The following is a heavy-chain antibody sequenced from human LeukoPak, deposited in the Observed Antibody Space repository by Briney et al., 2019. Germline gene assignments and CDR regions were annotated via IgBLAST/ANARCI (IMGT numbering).Heavy chain of an antibody. CDR2: IYYSGST. Sequence: PSETLSLTXTVSGGSISSSSYYWGWIRQPPGKGLEWIGSIYYSGSTYYNPSLKSRVTISVDTSKNQFSLKLSSVTAADTAVYYCARQEPVYYYDSSGYPVSGWGQGTLVTVSS. CDR3: ARQEPVYYYDSSGYPVSG. CDR1: GGSISSSSYY. V-gene: IGHV4-39*01. D-gene: IGHD3-22*01. J-gene: IGHJ4*02.